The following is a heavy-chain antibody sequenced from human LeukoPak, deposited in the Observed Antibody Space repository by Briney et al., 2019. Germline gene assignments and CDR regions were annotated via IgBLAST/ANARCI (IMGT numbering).Heavy chain of an antibody. D-gene: IGHD3-16*02. CDR1: GFTVSSNY. CDR3: AKAPDYVWGSYPDYFDY. Sequence: GGSLRLSCAASGFTVSSNYMSWVRQAPGKGLEWVSVIYSGGSTYYADSVKGRFTISRDNSKNTLYLQMNSLRAEDTAVYYCAKAPDYVWGSYPDYFDYWGQGTLVTVSS. J-gene: IGHJ4*02. V-gene: IGHV3-53*01. CDR2: IYSGGST.